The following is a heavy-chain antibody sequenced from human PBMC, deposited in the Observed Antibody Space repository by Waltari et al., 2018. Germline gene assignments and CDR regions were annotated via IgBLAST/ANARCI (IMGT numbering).Heavy chain of an antibody. CDR2: IIPFLGIA. D-gene: IGHD5-18*01. CDR3: ARDTAVAEYYFDY. V-gene: IGHV1-69*08. Sequence: QVQLVQSGAEVKKPGSSVKVSCKTSGDTFSSYSISWMRQAPGQGLEWMGRIIPFLGIANYAQKFQGRVTSTADKSTSTAYMEVSSLRSEDTAVYYCARDTAVAEYYFDYWGQGTLVTVSS. CDR1: GDTFSSYS. J-gene: IGHJ4*02.